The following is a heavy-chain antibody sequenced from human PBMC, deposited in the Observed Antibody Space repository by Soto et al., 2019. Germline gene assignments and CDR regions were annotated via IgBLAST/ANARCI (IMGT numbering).Heavy chain of an antibody. J-gene: IGHJ6*02. D-gene: IGHD6-13*01. CDR2: VSGSGGSV. CDR3: AKGSLAGADYSYGMDV. Sequence: PGGSLRLSCAAAGFTFSSYGMIWVRQAPGKGLEWVSAVSGSGGSVYYADSVRGRFTISRDNSKNTVYLQVNSLRAEDTAIYYCAKGSLAGADYSYGMDVWGQGTTVTVSS. CDR1: GFTFSSYG. V-gene: IGHV3-23*01.